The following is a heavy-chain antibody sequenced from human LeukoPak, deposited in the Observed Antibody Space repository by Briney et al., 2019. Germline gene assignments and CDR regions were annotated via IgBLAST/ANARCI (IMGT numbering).Heavy chain of an antibody. CDR1: GFTFDDYA. CDR3: AKGYCSSISCHADY. J-gene: IGHJ4*02. CDR2: ISWNRGSI. V-gene: IGHV3-9*01. Sequence: PGGSLRLSCAASGFTFDDYAMHWVRQAPGKGLEWVSGISWNRGSIGYADSVKGRFTISSDNAKMSLYLQMNSLRAEDTALYYCAKGYCSSISCHADYWGQGTLVTASS. D-gene: IGHD2-2*01.